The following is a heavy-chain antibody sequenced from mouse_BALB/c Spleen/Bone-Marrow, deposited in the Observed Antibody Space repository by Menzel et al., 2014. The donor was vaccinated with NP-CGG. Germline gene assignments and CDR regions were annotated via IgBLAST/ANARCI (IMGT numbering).Heavy chain of an antibody. CDR1: GYVFTDYW. D-gene: IGHD1-1*01. J-gene: IGHJ3*01. V-gene: IGHV1-80*01. Sequence: VQLQQSEAELVRPGSSVKISCKASGYVFTDYWMNWLRQRPGQGLEWIGQIFPVNADTNYKANFKDKVTLTADRSSTTAYMQLNSLTSEDSAVYFCARSATGSFAYWGQGTLVTVSA. CDR3: ARSATGSFAY. CDR2: IFPVNADT.